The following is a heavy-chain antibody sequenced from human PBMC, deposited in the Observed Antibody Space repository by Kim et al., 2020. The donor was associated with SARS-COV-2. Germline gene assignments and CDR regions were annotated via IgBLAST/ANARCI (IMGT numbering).Heavy chain of an antibody. Sequence: GGSLRLSCAASGFTFSSYAMSWVRQAPGKGLEWVSAISGSGGSTYYADSVKGRFTISRDNSKNTLYLQMNSLGAEDTAVYYCAKERYYYDSSGYYYGWGQGTLVTVSS. V-gene: IGHV3-23*01. CDR3: AKERYYYDSSGYYYG. CDR1: GFTFSSYA. CDR2: ISGSGGST. J-gene: IGHJ4*02. D-gene: IGHD3-22*01.